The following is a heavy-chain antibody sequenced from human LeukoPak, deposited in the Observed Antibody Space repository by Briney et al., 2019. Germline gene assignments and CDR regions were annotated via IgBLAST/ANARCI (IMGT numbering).Heavy chain of an antibody. CDR1: GGSISSYY. CDR2: IYYSGST. J-gene: IGHJ4*02. CDR3: ARVLEDYDFWSGYPYYFDY. D-gene: IGHD3-3*01. V-gene: IGHV4-59*01. Sequence: SETLSLTCTVSGGSISSYYWSWIRQPPGKGLEWIGYIYYSGSTNYNPYPKSRVTISVDTSKNQFSLKLSSVTAADTAVYYCARVLEDYDFWSGYPYYFDYWGQGTLVTVSS.